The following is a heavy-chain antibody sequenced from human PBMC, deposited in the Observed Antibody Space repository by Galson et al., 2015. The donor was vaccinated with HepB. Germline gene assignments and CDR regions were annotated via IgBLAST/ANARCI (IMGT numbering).Heavy chain of an antibody. CDR3: ASPGVEWLSNHYYMDV. CDR2: TIPIFGTA. CDR1: GGTFSSYA. J-gene: IGHJ6*03. D-gene: IGHD5-12*01. V-gene: IGHV1-69*13. Sequence: SVKVSCKASGGTFSSYAISWVRQAPGQGLEWMGGTIPIFGTANYAQKFQGRVTITADESTSTAYMELSSLRSEDTAVYYCASPGVEWLSNHYYMDVWGKGTTVTVSS.